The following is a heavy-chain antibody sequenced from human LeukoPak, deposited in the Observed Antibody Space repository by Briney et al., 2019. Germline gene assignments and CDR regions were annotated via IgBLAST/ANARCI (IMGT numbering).Heavy chain of an antibody. Sequence: SETLSLTCTVSGGSISSCYWSWIRQPPGKGLEWIGYIYYSGSTNYNPSLKSRVTISVDTSKNQLSLKLSSVTAADTAVYYCARGRDSSGWYEFFFDYWGQGTLVTVSS. CDR1: GGSISSCY. V-gene: IGHV4-59*01. CDR3: ARGRDSSGWYEFFFDY. CDR2: IYYSGST. D-gene: IGHD6-19*01. J-gene: IGHJ4*02.